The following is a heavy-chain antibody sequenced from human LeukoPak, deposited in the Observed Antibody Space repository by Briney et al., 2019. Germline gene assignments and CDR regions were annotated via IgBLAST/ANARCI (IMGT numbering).Heavy chain of an antibody. CDR1: GFTFSSYS. CDR2: ISSSSIYI. J-gene: IGHJ4*02. CDR3: ARDRAKVIATLME. V-gene: IGHV3-21*01. D-gene: IGHD2-21*01. Sequence: GGSLRLSCAASGFTFSSYSMNWVRQAPGKGLEWVSSISSSSIYIYYADSVKGRFTISRDNAKNSLYLQMNSLRAEDTAVYYCARDRAKVIATLMEWGQGTLVTVSS.